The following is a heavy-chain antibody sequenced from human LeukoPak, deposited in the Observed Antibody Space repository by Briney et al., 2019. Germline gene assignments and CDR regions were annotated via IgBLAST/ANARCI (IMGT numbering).Heavy chain of an antibody. D-gene: IGHD1-26*01. CDR2: VNPNSGDT. CDR1: GYTFTGYY. Sequence: ASVKVSCKASGYTFTGYYLHWVRQAPGQGLEWMGCVNPNSGDTNYAQKFQGSVTMTRDTSISTVYMELSRLRSDDTAVYYCARDLRRYSGSKRGDLGYWGQGTLVTVSS. J-gene: IGHJ4*02. CDR3: ARDLRRYSGSKRGDLGY. V-gene: IGHV1-2*02.